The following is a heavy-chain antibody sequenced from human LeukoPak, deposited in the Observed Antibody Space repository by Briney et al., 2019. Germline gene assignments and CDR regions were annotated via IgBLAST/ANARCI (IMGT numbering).Heavy chain of an antibody. V-gene: IGHV1-2*02. J-gene: IGHJ4*02. CDR2: INPDSGFT. CDR3: ASTPEAYTSNWNV. CDR1: GYRFIDDY. Sequence: GASVKVSCKASGYRFIDDYMHWVRQAPGQGLEWMGWINPDSGFTNYAQKFQGRVTMTRETSISTAYMEVSRLRSDDTAVYYCASTPEAYTSNWNVWGQGTLVTVST. D-gene: IGHD1-1*01.